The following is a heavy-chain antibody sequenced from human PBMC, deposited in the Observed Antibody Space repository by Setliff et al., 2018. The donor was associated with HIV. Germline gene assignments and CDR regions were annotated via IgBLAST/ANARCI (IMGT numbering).Heavy chain of an antibody. CDR1: GFTFSNYP. Sequence: PGGSLRLSCVASGFTFSNYPMKWIRQAPGKGLECVSYITSSSDTTYYGDSVQGRFTTSRDNAKNSLYLQMNSLRADDTAVYYCARDRRGYQYESSGYPGFDPWGQGTLVTVSS. V-gene: IGHV3-48*01. D-gene: IGHD3-22*01. CDR3: ARDRRGYQYESSGYPGFDP. J-gene: IGHJ5*02. CDR2: ITSSSDTT.